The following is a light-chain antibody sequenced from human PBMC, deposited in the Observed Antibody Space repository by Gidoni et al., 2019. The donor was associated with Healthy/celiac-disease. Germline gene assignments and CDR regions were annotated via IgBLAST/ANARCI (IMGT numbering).Light chain of an antibody. CDR3: QQRSNWPLT. V-gene: IGKV3-11*01. J-gene: IGKJ4*01. Sequence: EIVLTQSPATLSLSPGERATLSCRASQSVSSYLAWYQQKPGQAPRLLIYDASNRATGIPARFSGSGSGTDFTLTISGLEPEDFAVYYCQQRSNWPLTFXGXTKV. CDR1: QSVSSY. CDR2: DAS.